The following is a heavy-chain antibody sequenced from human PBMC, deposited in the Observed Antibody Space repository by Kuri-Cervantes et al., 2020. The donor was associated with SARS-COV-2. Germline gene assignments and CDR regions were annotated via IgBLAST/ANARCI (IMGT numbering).Heavy chain of an antibody. D-gene: IGHD5-24*01. Sequence: GESLKISCAASGFTFSSYDMHWVRQATGKGLEWVSAIGTAGDTYYPGSVKGRFTISRENAKNTLYLQMNSLRAEDTAVYYCAKDPPIRRDGYNYDYYYYGMDVWGQGTTVTVSS. CDR2: IGTAGDT. CDR1: GFTFSSYD. V-gene: IGHV3-13*01. CDR3: AKDPPIRRDGYNYDYYYYGMDV. J-gene: IGHJ6*02.